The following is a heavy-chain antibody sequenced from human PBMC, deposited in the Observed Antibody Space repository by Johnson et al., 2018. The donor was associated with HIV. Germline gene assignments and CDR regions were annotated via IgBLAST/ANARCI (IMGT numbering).Heavy chain of an antibody. D-gene: IGHD6-19*01. V-gene: IGHV3-30*04. CDR2: IRYDGSNK. CDR1: GFTFSSYA. Sequence: QVQLVESGGGVVQPGRSLRLSCAASGFTFSSYAMHWVRQAPGKGLEWVAVIRYDGSNKYYADSVKGRFTISRDNSKNTLYLQMNSLRAEDTAVYYCAARIAVADDDAFDIWGQGTMVTVSS. CDR3: AARIAVADDDAFDI. J-gene: IGHJ3*02.